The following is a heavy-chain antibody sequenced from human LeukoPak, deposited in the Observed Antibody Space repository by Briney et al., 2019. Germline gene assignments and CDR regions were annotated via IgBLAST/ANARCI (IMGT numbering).Heavy chain of an antibody. CDR2: ISAYNGNT. V-gene: IGHV1-18*01. J-gene: IGHJ4*02. CDR3: ASYDLRVGATRANDY. D-gene: IGHD1-26*01. CDR1: GYTFTSYG. Sequence: ASVKVSCKASGYTFTSYGIIWVRQAPGQGLEWMGWISAYNGNTNYAQKLQGRVTMTTGTSTSTAYMELRSLRSDDTAVYYCASYDLRVGATRANDYWGQGTLVTGSS.